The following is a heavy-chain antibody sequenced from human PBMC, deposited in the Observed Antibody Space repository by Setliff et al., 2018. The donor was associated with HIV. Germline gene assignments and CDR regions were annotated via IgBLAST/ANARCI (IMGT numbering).Heavy chain of an antibody. Sequence: SETLSLTCTVAGASTSNDYWNWIRQSPGKGLEWIGYISSSGSTNSNPSLKSRVTISVDMSNTQLFLSLTSVTAADTAVYYCARGQGCGGGCHYAFEMWGQGTMVTVSS. V-gene: IGHV4-59*01. CDR1: GASTSNDY. CDR2: ISSSGST. D-gene: IGHD2-21*02. J-gene: IGHJ3*02. CDR3: ARGQGCGGGCHYAFEM.